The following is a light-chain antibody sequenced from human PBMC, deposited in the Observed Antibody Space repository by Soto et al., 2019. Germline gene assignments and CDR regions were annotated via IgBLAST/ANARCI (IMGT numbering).Light chain of an antibody. CDR2: EVS. J-gene: IGLJ1*01. CDR3: ISYTSDDVSYA. V-gene: IGLV2-14*01. Sequence: QSALTQPASVSGSPGQSITISCTGTSSDVGGYNYVSWYQHHPGRAPKLIVSEVSHRPSGVSNRFSGSKSGNTASLTISGLQSEDEADYYCISYTSDDVSYAFGTGTKVTVL. CDR1: SSDVGGYNY.